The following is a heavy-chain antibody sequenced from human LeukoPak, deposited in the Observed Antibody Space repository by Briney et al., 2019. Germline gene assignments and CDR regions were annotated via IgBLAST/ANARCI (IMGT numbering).Heavy chain of an antibody. CDR2: IYSGGST. CDR1: GFTVSINY. Sequence: GGSLRLSCAASGFTVSINYMSWVRQAPGKGLEWVSVIYSGGSTYYADSVKGRFTISRDNSKNTLYLQMNSLRAEDTAVYYCARGLPSLYGSGSSYYFDYWGQGTLVTVSS. CDR3: ARGLPSLYGSGSSYYFDY. J-gene: IGHJ4*02. V-gene: IGHV3-53*01. D-gene: IGHD3-10*01.